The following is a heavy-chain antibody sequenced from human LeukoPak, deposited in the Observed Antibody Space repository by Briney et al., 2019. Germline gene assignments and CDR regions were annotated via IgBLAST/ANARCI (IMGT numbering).Heavy chain of an antibody. CDR1: GFTFSSYA. V-gene: IGHV3-30*02. Sequence: GGSLRLSCAASGFTFSSYAMHWVRQAPGKGLEWVAFIRYDGSNKYYADSVKGRFTISRDNSKNTLYLQMNSLRAEDTAVYYCAKDYERYCSGGSCYNFDYWGQGTLVTVSS. CDR2: IRYDGSNK. CDR3: AKDYERYCSGGSCYNFDY. D-gene: IGHD2-15*01. J-gene: IGHJ4*02.